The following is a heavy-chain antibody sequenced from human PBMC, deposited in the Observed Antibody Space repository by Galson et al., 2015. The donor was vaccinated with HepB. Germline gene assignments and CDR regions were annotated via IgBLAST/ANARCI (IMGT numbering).Heavy chain of an antibody. CDR3: ARVQLLLLDYYYYGMDV. J-gene: IGHJ6*02. CDR2: TYYRSKWYN. V-gene: IGHV6-1*01. Sequence: CAISGDSVSSNSAAWNWIRQSPSRGLEWLGRTYYRSKWYNDYAVSVKSRITINPDTSKNQFSLQLNSVTPEDTAVYYCARVQLLLLDYYYYGMDVWGQGTTVTVSS. CDR1: GDSVSSNSAA. D-gene: IGHD2-2*01.